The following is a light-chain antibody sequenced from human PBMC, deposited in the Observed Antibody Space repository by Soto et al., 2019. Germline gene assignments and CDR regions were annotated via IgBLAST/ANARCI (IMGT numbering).Light chain of an antibody. CDR1: QSINNN. CDR2: RAS. CDR3: QQSYGTPYT. Sequence: DIQMTQSPSSLSASVTDRVTITCQASQSINNNLNWYQQKLGKAPELLIYRASTLESGVPSRFSGSGSGTDFTLTISSLEHEDFGTYYCQQSYGTPYTFGQGTKVEIK. J-gene: IGKJ2*01. V-gene: IGKV1-39*01.